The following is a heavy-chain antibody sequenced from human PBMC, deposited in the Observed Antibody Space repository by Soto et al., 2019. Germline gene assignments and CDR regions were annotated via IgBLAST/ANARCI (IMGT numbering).Heavy chain of an antibody. CDR1: GFNVMSYW. V-gene: IGHV3-7*01. J-gene: IGHJ4*02. CDR3: ARDIGFDYVN. Sequence: GGSLRLSCAVSGFNVMSYWMSWARQAPGKGLEWVASIKEDGSGIYYLQSVRGRFTISRDSAGNALHLAMNYLSAEDTGVYFCARDIGFDYVNWGQGTLVTLSS. CDR2: IKEDGSGI. D-gene: IGHD3-16*01.